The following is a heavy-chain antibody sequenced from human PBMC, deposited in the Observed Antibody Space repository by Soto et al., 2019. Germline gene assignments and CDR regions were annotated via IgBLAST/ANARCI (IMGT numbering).Heavy chain of an antibody. CDR1: GYTFTSFY. CDR3: ARDRDYSDGSGFWLLDY. J-gene: IGHJ4*02. V-gene: IGHV1-46*01. D-gene: IGHD3-22*01. CDR2: INSSGGST. Sequence: ASVKVSCKASGYTFTSFYVHWVRRAPGQGLEWMGIINSSGGSTNYAQKFQGRVTMTRDTSTDTVYMELSSLRSEDTAVYYCARDRDYSDGSGFWLLDYWGQGTLVTVSS.